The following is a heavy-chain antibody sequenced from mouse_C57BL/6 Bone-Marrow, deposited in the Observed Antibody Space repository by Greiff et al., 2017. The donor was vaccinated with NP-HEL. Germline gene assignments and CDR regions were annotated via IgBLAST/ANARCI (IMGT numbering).Heavy chain of an antibody. Sequence: EVQLQESEGGLVQPGSSMKLSCTASGFTFSDYYMAWVRQVPEKGLEWVANINYDGSSTYYLDSLKSRFIISRDNAKNILYLQMSSLKSEDTATYYCARDEDCGSWYFDVWGTGTTVTVSS. CDR2: INYDGSST. D-gene: IGHD1-1*01. CDR3: ARDEDCGSWYFDV. V-gene: IGHV5-16*01. J-gene: IGHJ1*03. CDR1: GFTFSDYY.